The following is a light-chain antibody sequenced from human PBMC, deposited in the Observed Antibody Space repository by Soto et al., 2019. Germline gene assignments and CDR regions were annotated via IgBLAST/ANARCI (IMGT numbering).Light chain of an antibody. Sequence: EIVMTQSPVTLSASPGESATLSCRASQSVDNNVAWYQQKPGQAPRLLIVGSSGRATGIPDRFSGSGSGTDFTLTISRLEPEDFAMYYCQQYGSLSWTFGQGTKVDIK. J-gene: IGKJ1*01. CDR1: QSVDNN. V-gene: IGKV3-20*01. CDR3: QQYGSLSWT. CDR2: GSS.